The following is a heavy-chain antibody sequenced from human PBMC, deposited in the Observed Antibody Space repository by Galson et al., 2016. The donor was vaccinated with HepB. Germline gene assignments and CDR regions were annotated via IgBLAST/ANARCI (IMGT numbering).Heavy chain of an antibody. CDR3: ARKGGIYSPWGY. CDR2: IKQDGSAE. V-gene: IGHV3-7*05. J-gene: IGHJ4*02. CDR1: GFTLSSYW. Sequence: SLRLSCAASGFTLSSYWMSWVRQAPGKGLEWVANIKQDGSAEYYVDSVKGRFTISRDNAKNSMYLQMNSLRAEDTAVYYCARKGGIYSPWGYWGQGTLVTVSS. D-gene: IGHD3-10*01.